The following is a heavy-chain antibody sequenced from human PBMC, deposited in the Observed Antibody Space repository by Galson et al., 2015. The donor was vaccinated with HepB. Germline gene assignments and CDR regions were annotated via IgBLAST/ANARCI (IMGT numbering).Heavy chain of an antibody. Sequence: VSGGSISSYYWSWIRQPPGKGLEWIGYIYYSGSTNYNPSLKSRVTISVDTSKNQFSLKLSSVTAADTAVYYCARSTYYYDSSGYYGAFDIWGQGTMVTVSS. V-gene: IGHV4-59*08. CDR3: ARSTYYYDSSGYYGAFDI. CDR2: IYYSGST. CDR1: GGSISSYY. D-gene: IGHD3-22*01. J-gene: IGHJ3*02.